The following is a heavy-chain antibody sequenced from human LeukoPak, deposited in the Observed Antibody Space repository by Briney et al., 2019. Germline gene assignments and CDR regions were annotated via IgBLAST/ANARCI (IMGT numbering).Heavy chain of an antibody. CDR2: INPNSGGT. CDR1: GYTFTGYY. Sequence: ASVKVSCKTSGYTFTGYYMHWVRQAPGQGLEWMGWINPNSGGTNYAQKFQGRVTMTRDTSISTAYMELSRLRSDDTAVYYCASARYYYDSSGYYYSGLDAFDIWGQGTMVTVSS. V-gene: IGHV1-2*02. CDR3: ASARYYYDSSGYYYSGLDAFDI. D-gene: IGHD3-22*01. J-gene: IGHJ3*02.